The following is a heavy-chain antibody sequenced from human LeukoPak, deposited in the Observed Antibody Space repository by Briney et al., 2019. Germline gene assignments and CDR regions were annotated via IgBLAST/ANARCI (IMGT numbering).Heavy chain of an antibody. V-gene: IGHV4-34*01. D-gene: IGHD3-22*01. CDR2: SNHSGST. CDR1: GGSFSGYY. CDR3: ASRTYYYDSSGYGCSDY. J-gene: IGHJ4*02. Sequence: SETLSLTCAVYGGSFSGYYWSWIRQPPGKGLEWIGESNHSGSTNYNPSLKSRVTISVDTSKNQFSLKLSSVTAADTAVYYCASRTYYYDSSGYGCSDYWGQGTLVTASS.